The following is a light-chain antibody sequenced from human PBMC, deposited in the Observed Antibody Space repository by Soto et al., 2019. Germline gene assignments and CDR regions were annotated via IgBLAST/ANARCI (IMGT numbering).Light chain of an antibody. V-gene: IGKV1-39*01. J-gene: IGKJ5*01. CDR2: AAS. Sequence: DIQMTQSPSSLSASVGDRVTVTGRTSQNIYNYLNWYQQKPGKAPKLLIYAASSVQSGVPLRFSGTGSGTDFTLTISSLQSEDFATYYCEQTYSTPVTCGQGTLLDVK. CDR1: QNIYNY. CDR3: EQTYSTPVT.